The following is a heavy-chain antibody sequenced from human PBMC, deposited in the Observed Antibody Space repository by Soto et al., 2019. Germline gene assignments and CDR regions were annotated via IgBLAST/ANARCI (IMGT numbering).Heavy chain of an antibody. D-gene: IGHD1-26*01. V-gene: IGHV3-23*01. CDR3: AKGSGSYWIYYYYYYGMDV. CDR1: GFTFSSYA. J-gene: IGHJ6*02. CDR2: ISGSGGST. Sequence: GGSLRLSCAASGFTFSSYAMSWVRQAPGKGLEWVSAISGSGGSTYYADSVKGRFTISRDNSKNTLYLQMNSLRAEDTAVYYFAKGSGSYWIYYYYYYGMDVWGQGTTVTVSS.